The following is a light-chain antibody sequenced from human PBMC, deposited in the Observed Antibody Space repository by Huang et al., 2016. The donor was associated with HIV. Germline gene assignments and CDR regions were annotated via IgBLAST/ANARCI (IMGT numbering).Light chain of an antibody. CDR3: QQYYTIPPA. Sequence: DIVMTQSPDSLAVSLGERATINCKSSQSLLYSSNNQNYLGWYQMKPGQPPMLLIYWASNRESGVPDRFSGSGSGTDFTLTIDSPQPEDVAVYYCQQYYTIPPAFGQGTKLEIK. CDR1: QSLLYSSNNQNY. V-gene: IGKV4-1*01. J-gene: IGKJ2*01. CDR2: WAS.